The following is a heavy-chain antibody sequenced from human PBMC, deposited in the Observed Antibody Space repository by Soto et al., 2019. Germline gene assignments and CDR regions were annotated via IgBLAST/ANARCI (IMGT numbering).Heavy chain of an antibody. J-gene: IGHJ6*02. V-gene: IGHV1-8*01. CDR1: GYTFTTYD. CDR3: ARGVDAGVDV. CDR2: MIPNSGAT. D-gene: IGHD1-1*01. Sequence: QVQLVQSGAEVTKPGASVKVSCRASGYTFTTYDINWVRQATGQGLEWMGWMIPNSGATGYAQKFQGRVTMTRDTSISTASMELSNLRSEDTAIYYCARGVDAGVDVWGQGTTVTVSS.